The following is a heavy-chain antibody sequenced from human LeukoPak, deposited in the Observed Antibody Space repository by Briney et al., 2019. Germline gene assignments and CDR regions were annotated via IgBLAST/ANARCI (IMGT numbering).Heavy chain of an antibody. V-gene: IGHV3-30*19. D-gene: IGHD5-18*01. CDR2: MSYDGSNK. J-gene: IGHJ5*02. CDR3: VRPQLEFNWFDP. CDR1: GFTFSTYG. Sequence: PGGSLRLSCAASGFTFSTYGFHWVRQAPGKGLEWVAVMSYDGSNKYYADSVRGRFTISRDNSKKILYLQMNSLRVEDTAVYYCVRPQLEFNWFDPWGQGTLVTVSS.